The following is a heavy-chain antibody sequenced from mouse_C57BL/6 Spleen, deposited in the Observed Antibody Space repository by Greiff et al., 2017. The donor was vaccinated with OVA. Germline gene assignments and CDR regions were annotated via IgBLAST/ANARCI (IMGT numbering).Heavy chain of an antibody. V-gene: IGHV3-6*01. J-gene: IGHJ4*01. D-gene: IGHD1-1*01. Sequence: DVKLVESGPGLVKPSQSLSLTCSVTGYSITSGYYWNWIRQFPGNKLEWMGYISYDGSNNYNPSLKNRISITRDTSKNQFFLKLNSVTTEDTATYYCARDRYYYGGYYAMDYWGQGTSVTVSS. CDR1: GYSITSGYY. CDR3: ARDRYYYGGYYAMDY. CDR2: ISYDGSN.